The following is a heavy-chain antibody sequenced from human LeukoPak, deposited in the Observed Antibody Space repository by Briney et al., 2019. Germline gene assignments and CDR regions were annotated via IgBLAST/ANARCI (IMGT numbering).Heavy chain of an antibody. CDR2: IYSGGST. V-gene: IGHV3-66*01. D-gene: IGHD2-2*01. CDR3: ATTLPRYCSSTSCSLDY. Sequence: GGSLRLSCAASGFTVSSNYMSWVRQAPGKGLEWVSVIYSGGSTYYPDSVKGRFTISRDNSKNTLYLKMNSLRGEDTAVYYCATTLPRYCSSTSCSLDYWGQGTLVTVSS. J-gene: IGHJ4*02. CDR1: GFTVSSNY.